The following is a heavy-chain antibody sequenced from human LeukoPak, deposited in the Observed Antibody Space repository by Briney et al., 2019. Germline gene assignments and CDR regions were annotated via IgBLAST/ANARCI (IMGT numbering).Heavy chain of an antibody. D-gene: IGHD2-2*01. CDR1: GGSFSGYY. J-gene: IGHJ5*02. V-gene: IGHV4-34*01. Sequence: PETLSLTCAVYGGSFSGYYWSWIRQPPGKGLEWIGEINHSGSTNYNPSLKSRVTISVDTSKNQFSLKLSSVAAADTAVYYCARVSDIVVVPAAIPNPLSNWFDPWGQGTLVTVSS. CDR3: ARVSDIVVVPAAIPNPLSNWFDP. CDR2: INHSGST.